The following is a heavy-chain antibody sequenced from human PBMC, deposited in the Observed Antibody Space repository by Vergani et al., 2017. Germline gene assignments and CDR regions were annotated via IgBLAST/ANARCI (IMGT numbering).Heavy chain of an antibody. J-gene: IGHJ4*02. Sequence: QVQLQQWGAGLLKPSETLSLTCAVYGGSFSGYYWNWIRQPPGKGLEWIGEINHSGSTNYNPSLKSRVTISVDTSKNQFSLKVNSVTAADTAVYYCAKEAAAVEHWGQGTLVTVSS. V-gene: IGHV4-34*01. CDR1: GGSFSGYY. CDR2: INHSGST. CDR3: AKEAAAVEH. D-gene: IGHD6-13*01.